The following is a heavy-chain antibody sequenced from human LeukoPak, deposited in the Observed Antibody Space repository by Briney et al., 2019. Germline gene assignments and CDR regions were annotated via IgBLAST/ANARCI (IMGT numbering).Heavy chain of an antibody. CDR1: GGSISSYY. Sequence: SETLSLTCTVSGGSISSYYWSWIRQPAGKGLEWIGRIYTSGSTNYNPSFKSRVTMSVDTSKNQFSLKLSSVTAADTAVYYCARDHSGSYYNWFDPWGQGTLVTVSS. CDR2: IYTSGST. D-gene: IGHD1-26*01. V-gene: IGHV4-4*07. J-gene: IGHJ5*02. CDR3: ARDHSGSYYNWFDP.